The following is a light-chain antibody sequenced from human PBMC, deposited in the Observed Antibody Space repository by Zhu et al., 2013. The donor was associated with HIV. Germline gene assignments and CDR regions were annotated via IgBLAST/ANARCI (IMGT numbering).Light chain of an antibody. CDR2: DAS. V-gene: IGKV3-11*01. J-gene: IGKJ4*01. Sequence: EIVLTQSPATLSLSPGERATLSCRASQSVGSYLAWYQQRPGQAPRLLIYDASNRATGIPARFSGSGSGTDFTLSITRLEPEDLAVYYCQQYGSSPLTFGGGT. CDR1: QSVGSY. CDR3: QQYGSSPLT.